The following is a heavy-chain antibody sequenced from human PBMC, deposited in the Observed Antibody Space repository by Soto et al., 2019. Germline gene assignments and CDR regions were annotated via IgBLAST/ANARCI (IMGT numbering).Heavy chain of an antibody. Sequence: GGSLRLSCAASGFTFSSYAMSWVRQAPGKGLEWVSAISGSGGSTYYADSVKGRFTISRDNSKNTLYLQMNSLRAEDTAVYYCAKRTGTTLDYYYYYGMDVWGQGTTVTVSS. V-gene: IGHV3-23*01. CDR2: ISGSGGST. CDR1: GFTFSSYA. CDR3: AKRTGTTLDYYYYYGMDV. D-gene: IGHD1-7*01. J-gene: IGHJ6*02.